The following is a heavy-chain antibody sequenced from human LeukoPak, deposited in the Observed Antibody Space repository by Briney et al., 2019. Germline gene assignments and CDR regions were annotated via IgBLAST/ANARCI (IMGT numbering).Heavy chain of an antibody. V-gene: IGHV4-39*01. Sequence: SETLSLTCTVSGGSISSSSYYWGWIRQPPGKGLEWIGSIYYSGSTYYNPPLKSRVTISVDTSKNQFSLKLSSVTAADTAVYYCASNCSGGSCNVKRVFDIWGQGTMVTVSS. CDR2: IYYSGST. D-gene: IGHD2-15*01. J-gene: IGHJ3*02. CDR1: GGSISSSSYY. CDR3: ASNCSGGSCNVKRVFDI.